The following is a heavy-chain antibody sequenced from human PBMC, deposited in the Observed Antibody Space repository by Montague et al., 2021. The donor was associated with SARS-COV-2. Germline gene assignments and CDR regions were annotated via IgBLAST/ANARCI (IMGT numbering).Heavy chain of an antibody. CDR2: TYYRSKWYN. D-gene: IGHD1-1*01. CDR3: TSGREGNYNVMDV. J-gene: IGHJ6*02. Sequence: CAISGDSVSSNSATWNWVRQSPSRGLEWLGRTYYRSKWYNDYAVSVRGRVTISPDTSKSQFSLQLNSVTPEDTAIYYCTSGREGNYNVMDVWGQGTTVTVSS. V-gene: IGHV6-1*01. CDR1: GDSVSSNSAT.